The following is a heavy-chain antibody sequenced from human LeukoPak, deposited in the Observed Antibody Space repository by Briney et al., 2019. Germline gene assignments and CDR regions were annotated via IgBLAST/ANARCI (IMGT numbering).Heavy chain of an antibody. CDR1: GYTFSGYY. Sequence: ASVKVSRKTSGYTFSGYYLNWVRQAPGQGLEWMGWINANSGETNYAQKFQGRVTMTRDTSISTAYMELSRLNSDDTAVYYCATGVDMIWFALQSWGQGTLVSVSS. CDR3: ATGVDMIWFALQS. CDR2: INANSGET. J-gene: IGHJ5*02. D-gene: IGHD3-10*01. V-gene: IGHV1-2*02.